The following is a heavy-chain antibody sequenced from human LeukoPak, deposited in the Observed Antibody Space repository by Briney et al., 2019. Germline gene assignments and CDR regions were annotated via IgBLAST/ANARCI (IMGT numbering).Heavy chain of an antibody. Sequence: SETLSLTCTVSGDSISSSSYYWGWIRQPPGKGLEWIGEINHSGSTNYNPSLKSRVTISVDTSKNQFSLKLSSVTAADTAVYYCARDPHRGSYYSRIDYWGQGTLVTVSS. D-gene: IGHD1-26*01. CDR2: INHSGST. CDR1: GDSISSSSYY. CDR3: ARDPHRGSYYSRIDY. V-gene: IGHV4-39*07. J-gene: IGHJ4*02.